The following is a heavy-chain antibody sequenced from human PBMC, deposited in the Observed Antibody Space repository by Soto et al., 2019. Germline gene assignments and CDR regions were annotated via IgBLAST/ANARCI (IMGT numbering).Heavy chain of an antibody. J-gene: IGHJ5*02. CDR2: IYYSGTT. Sequence: QVQLQESGPGLVKPSQTLSLTCNVSGGSISSGGNYWSWIRQHPGKGREWIGYIYYSGTTYYNPSLKSRLTVSIDTSRNQFSLKLSSVTAADTAVYYCAREYSVYDKTRFDPWGQGTLVTVSS. CDR3: AREYSVYDKTRFDP. V-gene: IGHV4-31*03. CDR1: GGSISSGGNY. D-gene: IGHD5-12*01.